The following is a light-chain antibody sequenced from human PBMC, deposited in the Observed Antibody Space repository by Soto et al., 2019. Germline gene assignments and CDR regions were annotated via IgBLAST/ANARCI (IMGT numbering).Light chain of an antibody. CDR2: GAS. Sequence: EIVMTQSPATLSVSPGERATLSCRASQSVSSSLAWYQQKPGQAPRLLIYGASTRATGIPARFSGSGSGTEFTLTISSLQSEDFAVYYCQQYNNWPWTFGQGTEVDIK. CDR1: QSVSSS. V-gene: IGKV3-15*01. CDR3: QQYNNWPWT. J-gene: IGKJ1*01.